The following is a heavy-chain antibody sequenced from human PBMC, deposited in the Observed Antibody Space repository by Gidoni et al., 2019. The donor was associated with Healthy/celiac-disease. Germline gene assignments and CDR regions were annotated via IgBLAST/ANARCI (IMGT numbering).Heavy chain of an antibody. CDR1: GYSFTSYW. CDR2: IYPGDSDT. CDR3: ARHVAGYCSGGSCYHYYYYYGMDV. V-gene: IGHV5-51*01. D-gene: IGHD2-15*01. Sequence: EVQLVQSGAEVKKPGESLTISCKGSGYSFTSYWIGWVRQMPGKGLEWMGIIYPGDSDTRYSPSFQGQVTISADKSISTAYLQWSSLKASDTAMYYCARHVAGYCSGGSCYHYYYYYGMDVWGQGTTVTVSS. J-gene: IGHJ6*02.